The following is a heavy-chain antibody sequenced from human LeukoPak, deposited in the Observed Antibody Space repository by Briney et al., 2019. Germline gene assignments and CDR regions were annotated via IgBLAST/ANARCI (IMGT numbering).Heavy chain of an antibody. D-gene: IGHD3-22*01. J-gene: IGHJ4*02. V-gene: IGHV4-61*02. CDR1: GDSISSGDYY. Sequence: TSETLTLTCTVSGDSISSGDYYWSWIRQPAGKGLEWIGRISSSGSTNYNPSLKSRVTMSVDTSKNQFSLKLSSVTAADTAVYYCARAGYDSSGYYGGLDYWGQGTLVTVSS. CDR3: ARAGYDSSGYYGGLDY. CDR2: ISSSGST.